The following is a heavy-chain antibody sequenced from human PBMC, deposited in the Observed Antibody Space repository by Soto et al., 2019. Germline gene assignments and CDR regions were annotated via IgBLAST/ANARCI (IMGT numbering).Heavy chain of an antibody. CDR1: GFTFNSYW. V-gene: IGHV3-7*01. D-gene: IGHD1-26*01. CDR3: ARYRMGPHDHNYFDA. J-gene: IGHJ5*02. CDR2: INQNGGEK. Sequence: EVQLVESGGGLVQPGGSLTLSCTDSGFTFNSYWMNWFRQAPGKGLEWVANINQNGGEKYYVDSVKGRFTISRDNAKNSLYLQLNSLSVDDTAVYYCARYRMGPHDHNYFDAWGQGTLVAVSS.